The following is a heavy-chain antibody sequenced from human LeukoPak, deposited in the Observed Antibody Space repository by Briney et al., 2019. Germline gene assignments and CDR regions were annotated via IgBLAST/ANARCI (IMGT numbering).Heavy chain of an antibody. CDR1: GHILSSNSAV. V-gene: IGHV6-1*01. Sequence: SHTLSLLCALSGHILSSNSAVWHWSTKSPSRGLEWLGRTYYWSKLCNDYAGSVNNRLTINQDTSKYEIDLPLNSVPPQDSPWYNCARTGYSSGWYRGPQIWGQGTMVTVSS. CDR3: ARTGYSSGWYRGPQI. D-gene: IGHD6-19*01. J-gene: IGHJ3*02. CDR2: TYYWSKLCN.